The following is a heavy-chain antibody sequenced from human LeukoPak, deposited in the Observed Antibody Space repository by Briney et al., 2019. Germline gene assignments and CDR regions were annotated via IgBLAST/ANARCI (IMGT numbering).Heavy chain of an antibody. CDR3: AKDSRGIAAAGLFDY. Sequence: PGGSLRLSCAASGFTFSSYGMHWVRQAPGKGLEWVAVISHDGSNKYYADSVKGRFTISRDNSKNTLYLQMNSLRAEDTAVCYCAKDSRGIAAAGLFDYWGQGTLVTVSS. CDR1: GFTFSSYG. CDR2: ISHDGSNK. J-gene: IGHJ4*02. D-gene: IGHD6-13*01. V-gene: IGHV3-30*18.